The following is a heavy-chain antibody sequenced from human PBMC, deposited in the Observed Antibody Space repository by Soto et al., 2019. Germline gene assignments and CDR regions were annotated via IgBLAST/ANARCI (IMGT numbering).Heavy chain of an antibody. Sequence: GGSLRLSCAASGFTFDDYAMHWVRQAPGKGLEWVSGISGNSGSIGYADSVKGRFTISRDNAKNSLYLQMNSLRAEDAALYYCAKGVYGDYYYYGMDFWGQGTMVTVSS. D-gene: IGHD4-17*01. CDR3: AKGVYGDYYYYGMDF. CDR1: GFTFDDYA. J-gene: IGHJ6*02. CDR2: ISGNSGSI. V-gene: IGHV3-9*01.